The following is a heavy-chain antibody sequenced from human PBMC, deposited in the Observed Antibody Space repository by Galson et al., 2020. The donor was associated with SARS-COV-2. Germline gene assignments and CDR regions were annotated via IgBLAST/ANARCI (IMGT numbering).Heavy chain of an antibody. CDR1: GGSFSGYY. D-gene: IGHD3-3*01. V-gene: IGHV4-34*01. CDR2: INHSGSN. CDR3: ARVSLHYDFWSGYFGSDYYYGMDV. Sequence: SETLSLTCAVYGGSFSGYYWSWIRQPPGKGQEWIGEINHSGSNNYNPSLKSRVTIPVDTSKNQFSLKLSSVTAADTAVYYCARVSLHYDFWSGYFGSDYYYGMDVWGQGTTVTVSS. J-gene: IGHJ6*02.